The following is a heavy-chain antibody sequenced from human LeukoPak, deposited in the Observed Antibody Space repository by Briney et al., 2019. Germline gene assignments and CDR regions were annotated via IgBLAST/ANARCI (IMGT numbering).Heavy chain of an antibody. J-gene: IGHJ1*01. D-gene: IGHD4-17*01. CDR1: GGTFSSYA. CDR3: ARDGDYGDYAEYFQH. Sequence: SVKVSCTASGGTFSSYAISWVRQAPGQGLEWMGGIIPIFGTANYVQKFQGRVTITADESTSIAYMELSSLRSEDTAVYYCARDGDYGDYAEYFQHWGQGTLVTVSS. V-gene: IGHV1-69*13. CDR2: IIPIFGTA.